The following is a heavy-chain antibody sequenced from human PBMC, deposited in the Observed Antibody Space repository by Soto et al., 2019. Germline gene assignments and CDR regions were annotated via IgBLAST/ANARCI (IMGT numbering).Heavy chain of an antibody. CDR2: IYSHDSDT. J-gene: IGHJ4*02. CDR1: GFNFPTFC. D-gene: IGHD4-4*01. CDR3: ASAKYSSRRGGLHV. V-gene: IGHV5-51*01. Sequence: PGESLRISCEHSGFNFPTFCMTWVRQVPGKGLEWVATIYSHDSDTIYGASVQGQFTISADKGMHTAYLQLGSLRAADTALYYCASAKYSSRRGGLHVWGQGT.